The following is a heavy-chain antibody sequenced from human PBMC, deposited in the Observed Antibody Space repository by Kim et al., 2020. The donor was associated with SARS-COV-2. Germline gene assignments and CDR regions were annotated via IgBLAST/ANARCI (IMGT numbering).Heavy chain of an antibody. V-gene: IGHV3-9*01. D-gene: IGHD3-10*01. CDR3: AKDYGSGSYYDYYGMDV. Sequence: GGSLRLSCAASGFTFDDYAMHWVRQAPGKGLEWVSGISRDSGSIGYADSVKGRFTISRDNAKNSLYLQMNSLRAEDTALYYCAKDYGSGSYYDYYGMDVWGQGTTVAVSS. CDR1: GFTFDDYA. J-gene: IGHJ6*02. CDR2: ISRDSGSI.